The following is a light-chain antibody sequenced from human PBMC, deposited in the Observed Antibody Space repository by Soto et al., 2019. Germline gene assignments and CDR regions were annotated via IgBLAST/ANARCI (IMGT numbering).Light chain of an antibody. V-gene: IGKV1-5*01. J-gene: IGKJ1*01. CDR1: YTIYTW. CDR2: DAA. CDR3: QQYSTYPWT. Sequence: DIQLTQSPSSLSASVGDRAPITCRARYTIYTWLAWYQQKPGKPPQLLIYDAASLQSGVPSTFSGSGSGTEFTLTINRLQPDDFATYYCQQYSTYPWTFGQGTKVDIK.